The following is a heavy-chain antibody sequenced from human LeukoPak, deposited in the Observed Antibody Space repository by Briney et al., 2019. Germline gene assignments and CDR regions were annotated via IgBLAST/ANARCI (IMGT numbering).Heavy chain of an antibody. Sequence: ASVKVSCKASGYIFSSYYIHWVRQAPGQGLEWMGMINPSGGSTNYAQKFQGRVTITADKSTSTAYMELSSLRSEDTAVYYCARSLPSLGNYYYYMDVWGKGTTVTVSS. CDR2: INPSGGST. CDR1: GYIFSSYY. J-gene: IGHJ6*03. V-gene: IGHV1-46*01. CDR3: ARSLPSLGNYYYYMDV. D-gene: IGHD1-14*01.